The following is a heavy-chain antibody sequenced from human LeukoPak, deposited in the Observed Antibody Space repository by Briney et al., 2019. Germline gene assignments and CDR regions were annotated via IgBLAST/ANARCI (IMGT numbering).Heavy chain of an antibody. CDR3: ARALIVGATIGAFQH. CDR1: GGTFSSYT. CDR2: IIPILGIA. D-gene: IGHD1-26*01. J-gene: IGHJ1*01. V-gene: IGHV1-69*02. Sequence: SVKVSCKASGGTFSSYTISWVRQAPGQGLEWMGRIIPILGIANYAQKFQGRVTITADKSTSSAYMELSSLRSEDTAVYYCARALIVGATIGAFQHWGQGTLVTVSS.